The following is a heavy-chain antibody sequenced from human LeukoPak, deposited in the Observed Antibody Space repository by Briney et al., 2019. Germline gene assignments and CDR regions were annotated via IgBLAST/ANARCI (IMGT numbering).Heavy chain of an antibody. V-gene: IGHV3-23*01. CDR3: AKDQGIFNSSGLTYFDY. CDR2: ISGSGEST. CDR1: GFSFSSYG. D-gene: IGHD6-19*01. J-gene: IGHJ4*02. Sequence: PGGSLRLSCAASGFSFSSYGMSWVRQATGKGLEWVSTISGSGESTHYADSVKGRFTISRDNSKNTLYLQMSSLRAEDTAVYYCAKDQGIFNSSGLTYFDYWGQGTLVTVSS.